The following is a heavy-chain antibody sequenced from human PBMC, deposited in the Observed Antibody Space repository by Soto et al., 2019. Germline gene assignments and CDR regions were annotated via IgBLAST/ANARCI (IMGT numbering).Heavy chain of an antibody. CDR2: ISYDGNNK. J-gene: IGHJ6*02. V-gene: IGHV3-30-3*01. D-gene: IGHD2-15*01. CDR3: ARAGCDGGSCYTLVGLRYGMDV. Sequence: QVQPVESGGGVVQPGRSQRLSCAASGFTFSSYAMYWVRQAPGKGLEWVAVISYDGNNKYYADSVKGRFTISRDNSKNTLYLQMNSLRAEDTAVYYCARAGCDGGSCYTLVGLRYGMDVWGQGTTVTVSS. CDR1: GFTFSSYA.